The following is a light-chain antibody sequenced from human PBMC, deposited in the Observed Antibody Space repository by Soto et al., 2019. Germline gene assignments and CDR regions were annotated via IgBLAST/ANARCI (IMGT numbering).Light chain of an antibody. J-gene: IGLJ1*01. V-gene: IGLV2-14*01. Sequence: QSALTQPASVSGSPGQSITISCTGTSSDVGGYNYVSWYQQHPGKAPKLMIYDVSNRPSGVSNRFSGSKSGNTASLTISGLQAEDEADYYCSSYISSSPPLYVFGTGTKLTVL. CDR2: DVS. CDR3: SSYISSSPPLYV. CDR1: SSDVGGYNY.